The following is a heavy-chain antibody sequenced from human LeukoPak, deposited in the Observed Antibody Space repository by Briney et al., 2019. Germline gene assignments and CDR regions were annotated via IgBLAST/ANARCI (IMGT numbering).Heavy chain of an antibody. V-gene: IGHV4-34*01. J-gene: IGHJ2*01. CDR1: GGSFSDYY. D-gene: IGHD4-23*01. CDR2: IYHSSIT. CDR3: ARGPTNDYCGKDLDL. Sequence: PAETLSLTCAVYGGSFSDYYGSGLRQPPGKGVEGSGDIYHSSITNYNPSLQTPLTISVDPSKNQFSPTLTSMTAAATAVFYCARGPTNDYCGKDLDLWGRGTLVTVSS.